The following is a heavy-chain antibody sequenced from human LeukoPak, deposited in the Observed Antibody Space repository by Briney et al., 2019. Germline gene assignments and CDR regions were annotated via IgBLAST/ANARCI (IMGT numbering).Heavy chain of an antibody. CDR2: IKQDGSEK. CDR1: GFTFSSYW. CDR3: ARDRGRYSSSWTPFDY. D-gene: IGHD6-13*01. Sequence: GGSLRLSCAASGFTFSSYWMSGVRQAPGKGLEWVAHIKQDGSEKYYVDSVKGRFTISRDNAKNSLYLQMNSLRAEDTAVYYCARDRGRYSSSWTPFDYWGQGTLVTVSA. J-gene: IGHJ4*02. V-gene: IGHV3-7*01.